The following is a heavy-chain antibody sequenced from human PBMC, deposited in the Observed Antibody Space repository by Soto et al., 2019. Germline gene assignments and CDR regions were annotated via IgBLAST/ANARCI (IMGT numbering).Heavy chain of an antibody. D-gene: IGHD7-27*01. CDR2: ISSSGSVI. J-gene: IGHJ6*03. CDR1: GFTFSSYA. CDR3: ARDLSWGSNWYYCMDV. V-gene: IGHV3-48*01. Sequence: GGSLRLCCAASGFTFSSYAMSWVRQAPGKGLEWVSDISSSGSVIYYADSVKGRFTVSRDNARNTLYLQMNSLRAEDTAVYYCARDLSWGSNWYYCMDVWGKGTTVTVSS.